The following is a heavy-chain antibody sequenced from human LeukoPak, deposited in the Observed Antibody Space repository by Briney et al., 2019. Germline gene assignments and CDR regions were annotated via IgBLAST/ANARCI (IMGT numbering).Heavy chain of an antibody. CDR2: IYYSGST. V-gene: IGHV4-39*01. CDR1: GGSISSSSYY. Sequence: SETLSLTCTVSGGSISSSSYYWGWIRQPPGKGLEWIGSIYYSGSTYYNPSLKSRVTISVDTSKNQFSLKLSSVTAADTAVYYCARGQPNFWSGYPPLYYFDYWGQGTLVTVSS. CDR3: ARGQPNFWSGYPPLYYFDY. D-gene: IGHD3-3*01. J-gene: IGHJ4*02.